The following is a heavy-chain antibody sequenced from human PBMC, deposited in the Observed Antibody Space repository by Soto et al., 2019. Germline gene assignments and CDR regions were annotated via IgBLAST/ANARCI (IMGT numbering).Heavy chain of an antibody. D-gene: IGHD2-15*01. J-gene: IGHJ4*02. CDR2: ISSSSSTI. V-gene: IGHV3-48*02. CDR3: AYWAGARGGLLFDY. CDR1: GFTFSSYS. Sequence: GGSLRLSCAASGFTFSSYSMNWVRQAPGKGLEWVSYISSSSSTIYYADSVKGRFTISRDNAKNSLYLQMNSLRDEDTAVYYCAYWAGARGGLLFDYWGQGTLVTVSS.